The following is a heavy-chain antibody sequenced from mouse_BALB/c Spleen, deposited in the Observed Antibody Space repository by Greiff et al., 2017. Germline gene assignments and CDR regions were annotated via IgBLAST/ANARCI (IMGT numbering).Heavy chain of an antibody. CDR1: GFTFSSYA. J-gene: IGHJ4*01. Sequence: DVKLVESGGGLVKPGGSLKLSCAASGFTFSSYAMSWVRQTPEKRLEWVASISSGGSTYYPDSVKGRFTISRDNARNILYLQMSSLRSEDTAMYYCARGGGNYAMDYWGQGTSVTVSS. V-gene: IGHV5-6-5*01. CDR2: ISSGGST. CDR3: ARGGGNYAMDY.